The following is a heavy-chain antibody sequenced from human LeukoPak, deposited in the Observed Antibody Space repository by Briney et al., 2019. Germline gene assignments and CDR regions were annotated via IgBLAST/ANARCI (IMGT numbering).Heavy chain of an antibody. CDR2: IRHTGST. D-gene: IGHD5-12*01. J-gene: IGHJ4*02. CDR1: GGSISSGAYY. Sequence: PSETLSLTCTVSGGSISSGAYYLSWIRQPPGKDLEWIGYIRHTGSTYYNPSLNSRVTISVDRSKNQFSLTLTSVTAADTAVYFCMRGGIGYDSDYWGQGNLVTVSS. V-gene: IGHV4-30-2*01. CDR3: MRGGIGYDSDY.